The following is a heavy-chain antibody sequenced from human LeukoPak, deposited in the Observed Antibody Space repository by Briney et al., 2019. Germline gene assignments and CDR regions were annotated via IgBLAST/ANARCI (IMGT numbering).Heavy chain of an antibody. Sequence: GGSLRLSCAASGFTFSSYAMSWVRQAPGKGLEWVSAISGSGGSTYYVDSVKGRFTISRDNSKNTLYLQMDSLRAEDTAVYYCAKRVSIVVYPPGAAARVAFDYWGQGTLVTVSS. CDR2: ISGSGGST. D-gene: IGHD2-2*01. CDR1: GFTFSSYA. J-gene: IGHJ4*02. V-gene: IGHV3-23*01. CDR3: AKRVSIVVYPPGAAARVAFDY.